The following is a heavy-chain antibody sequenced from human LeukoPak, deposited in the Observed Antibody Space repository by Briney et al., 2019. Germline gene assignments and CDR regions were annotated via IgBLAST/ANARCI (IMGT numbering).Heavy chain of an antibody. J-gene: IGHJ4*02. CDR1: GFAFSSYS. Sequence: GGSLRLSCAASGFAFSSYSMTWVRQAPGKGLEWVSFISSSSSTIYYADSVKGRFTISRDNAKNSLYLQMNSLRAEDTAVYYCARDRGGSYSAIDYWGQGTLVTVSS. CDR3: ARDRGGSYSAIDY. V-gene: IGHV3-48*04. CDR2: ISSSSSTI. D-gene: IGHD1-26*01.